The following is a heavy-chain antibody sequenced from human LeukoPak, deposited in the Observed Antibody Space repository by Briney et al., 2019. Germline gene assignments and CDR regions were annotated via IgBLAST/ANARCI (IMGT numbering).Heavy chain of an antibody. CDR3: ARVQGIRFFDY. Sequence: ASVKVSCKASGYTFTSFDFTWVRQAPGQGLERMGWMNPHSGDTVYAQKFQGRVTMTSNASISTAYMELSSLKFEDTAMYYCARVQGIRFFDYWGQGTLVTVSS. J-gene: IGHJ4*02. CDR1: GYTFTSFD. V-gene: IGHV1-8*01. D-gene: IGHD2-15*01. CDR2: MNPHSGDT.